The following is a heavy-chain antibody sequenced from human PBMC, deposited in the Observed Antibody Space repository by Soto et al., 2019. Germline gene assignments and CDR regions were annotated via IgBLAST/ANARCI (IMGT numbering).Heavy chain of an antibody. D-gene: IGHD5-12*01. CDR3: GRGGGSQPFDP. CDR2: IYYSGST. J-gene: IGHJ5*02. V-gene: IGHV4-59*01. CDR1: GGSISSYY. Sequence: PSETLSLTCTVSGGSISSYYWSWIRQPPGKGLEWIGYIYYSGSTNYNPSLKSRVTISVDTSKNQFSLKLSSVTAADTAVYYCGRGGGSQPFDPWGQGTLVTVSS.